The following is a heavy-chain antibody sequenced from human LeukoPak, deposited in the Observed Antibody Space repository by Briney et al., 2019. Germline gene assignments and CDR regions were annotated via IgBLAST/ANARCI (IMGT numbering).Heavy chain of an antibody. Sequence: ASVKVSCKASGYTFTGYYMHWVRQAPGQGLEWMGWINPNSGGTNYAQKFQGRVTTTRDTSISTAYMELSRLRSDDTAVYYCARMSRWSASSGYYDDGDYWGQGTLVTVSS. CDR1: GYTFTGYY. J-gene: IGHJ4*02. CDR2: INPNSGGT. V-gene: IGHV1-2*02. D-gene: IGHD3-22*01. CDR3: ARMSRWSASSGYYDDGDY.